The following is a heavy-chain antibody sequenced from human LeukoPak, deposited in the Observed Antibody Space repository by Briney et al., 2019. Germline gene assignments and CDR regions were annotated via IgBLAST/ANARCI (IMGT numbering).Heavy chain of an antibody. CDR2: ISGSGGST. CDR1: GFTFSSYG. J-gene: IGHJ6*03. D-gene: IGHD4-17*01. CDR3: AKGARYGDPYYYYYYMDV. Sequence: PGGSLRLSCAASGFTFSSYGMSWVRQAPGKGLEWVSAISGSGGSTYYADSVKGRFTISRDNSKNTLYLQMNSLRAEDTAVYYCAKGARYGDPYYYYYYMDVWGKGTTVTISS. V-gene: IGHV3-23*01.